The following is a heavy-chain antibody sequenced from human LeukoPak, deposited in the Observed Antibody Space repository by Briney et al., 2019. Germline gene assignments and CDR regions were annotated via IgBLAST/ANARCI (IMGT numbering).Heavy chain of an antibody. J-gene: IGHJ4*02. V-gene: IGHV3-7*01. CDR3: ATLYIHGSGRGRYHFDY. Sequence: GGSLRLSCAVSGLTSSGNWMRWVRQAPGKGLEWVANINQGESEKYYVDSVKGRFTISRDNAKNSLSLQMNSLRAEDTAVYYCATLYIHGSGRGRYHFDYWGQGTLVTVSS. CDR1: GLTSSGNW. D-gene: IGHD6-19*01. CDR2: INQGESEK.